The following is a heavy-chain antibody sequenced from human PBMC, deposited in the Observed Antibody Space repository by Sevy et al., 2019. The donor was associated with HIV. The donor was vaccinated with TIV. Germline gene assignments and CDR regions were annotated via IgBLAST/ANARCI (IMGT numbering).Heavy chain of an antibody. CDR1: GFTFSSYW. CDR2: IKQDGSEK. D-gene: IGHD1-26*01. CDR3: ARDWGATF. V-gene: IGHV3-7*01. J-gene: IGHJ4*02. Sequence: GESLKISCAASGFTFSSYWMSWVRQAPGKGLEWGANIKQDGSEKYYVDPVKGRFTISRDNAKNSLYLQMNSLRAEDTAVYYCARDWGATFWGQGTLVTVSS.